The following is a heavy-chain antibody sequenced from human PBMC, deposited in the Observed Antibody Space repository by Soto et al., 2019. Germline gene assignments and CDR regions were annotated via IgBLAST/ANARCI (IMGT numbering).Heavy chain of an antibody. V-gene: IGHV4-59*08. CDR2: IYYSGST. CDR1: GGSISSYY. J-gene: IGHJ6*01. Sequence: SETLSLTCTVYGGSISSYYWSWIRQPPGKGLEWIGYIYYSGSTNYNPSLKSRVTISVDTSKNQFSLKLSSVTAADTAVYYCARGDARGVHYSYGMAVWGQGTTVTVSS. D-gene: IGHD3-16*01. CDR3: ARGDARGVHYSYGMAV.